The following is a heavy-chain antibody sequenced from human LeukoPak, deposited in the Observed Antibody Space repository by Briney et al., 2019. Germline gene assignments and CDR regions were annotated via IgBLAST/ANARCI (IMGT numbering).Heavy chain of an antibody. CDR3: ARDRVVRGSHSYYSYYYMDV. CDR2: ISSSSSTI. D-gene: IGHD3-10*01. J-gene: IGHJ6*03. CDR1: GFTFSDYE. Sequence: GGSLRLSCAASGFTFSDYEMNWVRQAPGKGLEWVLYISSSSSTIYYADSVKGRSTISRDNAKNSLYLQMNSLRAEDTALYYCARDRVVRGSHSYYSYYYMDVWGKGTTVTISS. V-gene: IGHV3-48*01.